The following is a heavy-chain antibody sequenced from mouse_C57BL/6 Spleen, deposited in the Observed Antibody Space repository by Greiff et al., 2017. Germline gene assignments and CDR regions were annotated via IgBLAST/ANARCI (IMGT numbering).Heavy chain of an antibody. V-gene: IGHV5-6*01. D-gene: IGHD1-1*01. CDR3: ARDYYGSSYPAWFAY. Sequence: EVQLQESGGDLVKPGGSLKLSCAASGFTFSSYGMSWVRQTPDKRLEWVATISSGGSYTYYPDSVKGRFTISRDNAKNTLYLQMSSLKSEDTAMYYCARDYYGSSYPAWFAYWGQGTLVTVSA. CDR1: GFTFSSYG. CDR2: ISSGGSYT. J-gene: IGHJ3*01.